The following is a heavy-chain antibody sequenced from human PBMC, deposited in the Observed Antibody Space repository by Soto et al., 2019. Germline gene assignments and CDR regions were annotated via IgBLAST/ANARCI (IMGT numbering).Heavy chain of an antibody. D-gene: IGHD1-1*01. Sequence: PGGSLRLSCAASGFTFSRYAMGWVRQAPGKGLESVSVISGSGGNIHYADSVKGRFTISRDNSKNTLYLQMNSLRVEDTAVYNCATQDFRGTTGTTWGQGTLVTVSS. CDR3: ATQDFRGTTGTT. V-gene: IGHV3-23*01. CDR2: ISGSGGNI. J-gene: IGHJ4*02. CDR1: GFTFSRYA.